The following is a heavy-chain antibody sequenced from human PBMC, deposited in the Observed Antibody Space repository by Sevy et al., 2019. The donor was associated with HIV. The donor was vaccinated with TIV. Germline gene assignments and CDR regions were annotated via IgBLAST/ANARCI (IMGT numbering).Heavy chain of an antibody. CDR3: ARGLNYYVSGSFDY. CDR1: GVSITSGNSY. CDR2: IFYNGNT. V-gene: IGHV4-61*01. J-gene: IGHJ4*02. Sequence: SETLSLTCSVSGVSITSGNSYWSWIRQPPGKGLEWIGYIFYNGNTNYNPTLESRVTMSEDTSNSQFSLSLRSVTAADTAVYYCARGLNYYVSGSFDYWGQGTLVTVSS. D-gene: IGHD3-10*01.